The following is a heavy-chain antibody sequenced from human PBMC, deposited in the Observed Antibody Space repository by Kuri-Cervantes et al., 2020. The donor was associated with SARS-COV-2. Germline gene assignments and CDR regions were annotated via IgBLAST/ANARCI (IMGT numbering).Heavy chain of an antibody. V-gene: IGHV3-23*01. CDR3: ARDGLELPLY. CDR1: GFTVSSNY. CDR2: ISGSGGST. Sequence: GESLKISCAASGFTVSSNYMSWVRQAPGKGLEWVSAISGSGGSTYYADSVKGRFTISRDNAKNSLYLQMNSLRAEGTAVYYCARDGLELPLYWGQGNLVTVSS. J-gene: IGHJ4*02. D-gene: IGHD1-7*01.